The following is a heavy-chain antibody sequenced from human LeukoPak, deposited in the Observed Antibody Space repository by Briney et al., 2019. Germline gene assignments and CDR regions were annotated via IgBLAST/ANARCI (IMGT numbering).Heavy chain of an antibody. CDR3: ARGGLGGAVAGTRGFFDY. V-gene: IGHV3-48*01. CDR2: ISSSSSTI. D-gene: IGHD6-19*01. J-gene: IGHJ4*02. Sequence: GGSLRLSCAASGFTFSSYSMNWVRQAPGKGLEWVSYISSSSSTIYYADSVKGRFTISRDNAKNSLYLQMNSLRAEDTAVYYCARGGLGGAVAGTRGFFDYWGQGTLVTVSS. CDR1: GFTFSSYS.